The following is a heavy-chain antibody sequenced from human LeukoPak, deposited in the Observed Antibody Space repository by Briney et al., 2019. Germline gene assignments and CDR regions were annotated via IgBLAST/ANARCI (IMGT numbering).Heavy chain of an antibody. J-gene: IGHJ4*02. V-gene: IGHV3-21*01. Sequence: GGSLRLSCAASGFTFSSYSMNWVRQAPGKGLECVSSISSSSSSVYYADSVKGRFTISRDDAKNPLYLQMNSLRAEDTAVYYCARTATDTGEFDYWGQGTLVTVSS. CDR1: GFTFSSYS. CDR2: ISSSSSSV. CDR3: ARTATDTGEFDY. D-gene: IGHD6-13*01.